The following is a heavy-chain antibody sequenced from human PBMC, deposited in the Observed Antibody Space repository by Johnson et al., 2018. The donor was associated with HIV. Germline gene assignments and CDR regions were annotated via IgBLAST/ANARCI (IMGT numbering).Heavy chain of an antibody. V-gene: IGHV3-30-3*01. CDR2: ISYDGRNK. J-gene: IGHJ3*02. CDR1: GFTFSSYA. D-gene: IGHD3-10*01. Sequence: QVQLVESGGGVVQPGRSLRLSCAASGFTFSSYAMHWVRQAPGKGLEWVAVISYDGRNKYYADSVKGRFTISRDNSKNTLYLQMNSLRAEDTAVYYCARTRHYYEAFDIWGQGTMVTVSS. CDR3: ARTRHYYEAFDI.